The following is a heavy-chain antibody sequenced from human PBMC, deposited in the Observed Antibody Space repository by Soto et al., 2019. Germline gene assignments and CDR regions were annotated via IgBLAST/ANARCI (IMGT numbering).Heavy chain of an antibody. CDR3: ARGRGLQGY. Sequence: QVQLQESSPGLVKPSETLSLTCTVSGGSVSSGSYYWSWIRQPPGKGLEWIGYIYYSGSTNYNPSLKSRVTISVDTSKNQFSLNLSSVTAADTAVYYCARGRGLQGYWGQGTLVTVSS. V-gene: IGHV4-61*01. CDR1: GGSVSSGSYY. CDR2: IYYSGST. J-gene: IGHJ4*02.